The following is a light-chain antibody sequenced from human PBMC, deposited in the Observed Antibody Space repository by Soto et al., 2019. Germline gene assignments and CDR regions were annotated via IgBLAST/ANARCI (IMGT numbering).Light chain of an antibody. J-gene: IGKJ2*01. V-gene: IGKV3-15*01. Sequence: EIVLTQSPATLSVSPGERATLSCRTSQSVGRNLAWYQQKPGQAPRLLIYGAFIRAPGFPVTFRGTGSGSEFTLTITSLQYEDGELYYCQQYDKWPYTFGQGTNLEIK. CDR2: GAF. CDR3: QQYDKWPYT. CDR1: QSVGRN.